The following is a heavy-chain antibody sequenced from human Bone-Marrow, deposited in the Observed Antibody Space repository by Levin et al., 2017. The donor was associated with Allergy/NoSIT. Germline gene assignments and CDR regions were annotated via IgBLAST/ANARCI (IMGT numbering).Heavy chain of an antibody. CDR3: ARGSGYSGYDSWGPNFDY. D-gene: IGHD5-12*01. V-gene: IGHV3-11*01. CDR1: GFTFSDYY. CDR2: ISSSGSTI. Sequence: LSLTCAASGFTFSDYYMSWIRQAPGKGLEWVSYISSSGSTIYYADSVKGRFTISRDNAKNSLYLQMNSLRAEDTAVYYCARGSGYSGYDSWGPNFDYWGQGTLVTVSS. J-gene: IGHJ4*02.